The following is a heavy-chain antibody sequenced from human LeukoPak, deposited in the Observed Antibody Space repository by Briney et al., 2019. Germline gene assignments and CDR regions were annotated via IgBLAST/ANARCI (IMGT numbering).Heavy chain of an antibody. CDR3: ARQVKMCRFLPSRCAFDI. D-gene: IGHD3-3*01. J-gene: IGHJ3*02. Sequence: SETLSLTCTVSGGSISSSSYYWGWIRQPPGKGLEWIGSIYYSGSTYYNPSLKSRVTISVDTSKNQFSLKLSSVTAADTAVYYCARQVKMCRFLPSRCAFDIWGQGTMVTVSS. CDR2: IYYSGST. V-gene: IGHV4-39*01. CDR1: GGSISSSSYY.